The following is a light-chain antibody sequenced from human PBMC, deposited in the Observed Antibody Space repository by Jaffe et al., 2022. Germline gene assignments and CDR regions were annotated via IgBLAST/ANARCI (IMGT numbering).Light chain of an antibody. Sequence: QSALTQPPSASGSPGQPVTISCTGTSSDVGGYNYVSWYQQHPGKAPKLIIYEVSKRPSGVPDRFSGSKSGNTASLTVSGLQTEDEADYYCSSYAGSNNLVVFGGGTKLTVL. CDR1: SSDVGGYNY. V-gene: IGLV2-8*01. CDR3: SSYAGSNNLVV. CDR2: EVS. J-gene: IGLJ2*01.